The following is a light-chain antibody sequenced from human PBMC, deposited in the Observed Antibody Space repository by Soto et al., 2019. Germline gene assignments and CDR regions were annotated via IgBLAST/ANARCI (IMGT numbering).Light chain of an antibody. J-gene: IGKJ4*01. V-gene: IGKV3-11*01. CDR3: QQRRVWPLT. CDR1: QSVNNY. Sequence: VLTQSPAILSLSPGERATLSCRASQSVNNYLAWYQQRPGQAPRLLIYDSSNRATGIPARFSASGSGTAFTLTISSLEFEDFAVYYCQQRRVWPLTFGGGTKVEI. CDR2: DSS.